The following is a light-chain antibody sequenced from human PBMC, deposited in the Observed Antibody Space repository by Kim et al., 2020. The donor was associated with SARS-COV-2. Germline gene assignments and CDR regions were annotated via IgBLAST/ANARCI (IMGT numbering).Light chain of an antibody. V-gene: IGKV3-11*01. CDR2: DAS. Sequence: EIVLTQSPATLSLSPGERATLSCRASQSVSSYLAWYQQKPGQAPRLLIYDASNRATGIPARFSGSGSGTDFTLTISSLEPEDLAVYYCQQRSNWPPRLTFGGGTKVDIK. CDR3: QQRSNWPPRLT. J-gene: IGKJ4*01. CDR1: QSVSSY.